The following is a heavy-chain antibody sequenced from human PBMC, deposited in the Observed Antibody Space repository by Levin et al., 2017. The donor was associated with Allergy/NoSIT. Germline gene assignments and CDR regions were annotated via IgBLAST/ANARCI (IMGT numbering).Heavy chain of an antibody. CDR2: IYYSGST. V-gene: IGHV4-59*11. CDR1: GASISDHY. J-gene: IGHJ4*02. D-gene: IGHD2-2*02. CDR3: ARVRPNSAVVSAAIGGFYFDD. Sequence: KPSETLSLTCTVSGASISDHYWGWIRQPPGKALEWIGYIYYSGSTTYNTSLEGRVTISLDASKSQLSLKLTSVTAADTALYYCARVRPNSAVVSAAIGGFYFDDWGQGTLVTVSS.